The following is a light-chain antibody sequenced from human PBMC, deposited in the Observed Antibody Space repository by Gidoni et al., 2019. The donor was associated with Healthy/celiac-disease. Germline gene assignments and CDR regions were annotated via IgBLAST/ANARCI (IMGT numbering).Light chain of an antibody. CDR1: RSVSSGY. J-gene: IGKJ3*01. Sequence: DIVFTLSPGTLSLSPGARATLACRASRSVSSGYLAWYQQKPGQAPRLLIYGASSRATGIPDRFSGSGSGTDFTLTISRLEPEDFAVYYCQQYGSSPLFGPGTKVDIK. V-gene: IGKV3-20*01. CDR2: GAS. CDR3: QQYGSSPL.